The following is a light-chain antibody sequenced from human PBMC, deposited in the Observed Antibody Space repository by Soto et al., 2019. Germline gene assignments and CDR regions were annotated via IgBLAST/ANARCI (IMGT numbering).Light chain of an antibody. CDR3: NSYTITSTLGV. J-gene: IGLJ2*01. Sequence: QSALPQPASVSGSPGQSITISCTGTSSDVGTYNYVSWYQQHPGKAPKLMIYDVSNRPSGVSNRFSGSKSGNTASLTISGLQAEDEADYYCNSYTITSTLGVFGGGTKLTVL. CDR2: DVS. CDR1: SSDVGTYNY. V-gene: IGLV2-14*01.